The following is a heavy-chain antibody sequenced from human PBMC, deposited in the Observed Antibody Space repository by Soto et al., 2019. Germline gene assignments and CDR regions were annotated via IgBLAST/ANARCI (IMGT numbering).Heavy chain of an antibody. CDR3: ARPRGYSYGFDY. CDR2: ISAYNGNT. D-gene: IGHD5-18*01. J-gene: IGHJ4*02. CDR1: GYTFTSYG. V-gene: IGHV1-18*01. Sequence: QVQLVQSGAEVKKPGASVKVSCKASGYTFTSYGISWVRQAPGQGLEWMGWISAYNGNTNYAQKLQGRVTMTTETSTSTADMERRSLRSNDTAVYYCARPRGYSYGFDYWGQGTLVTVSS.